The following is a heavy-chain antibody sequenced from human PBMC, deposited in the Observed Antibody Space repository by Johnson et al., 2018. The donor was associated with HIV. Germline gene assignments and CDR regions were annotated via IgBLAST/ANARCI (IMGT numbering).Heavy chain of an antibody. D-gene: IGHD1-26*01. J-gene: IGHJ3*02. CDR3: AREGGARDAFDI. CDR2: ISYDGSNK. V-gene: IGHV3-30-3*01. Sequence: QVQLVESGGGVVQPGRSLRLPCAASGFTFSSYAMHWVRQAPGKGLEWVAVISYDGSNKYYADSVKGRFTISRDNSKNTLYLQMNSLRAEDTAVYYWAREGGARDAFDIWGQGTMVTVSS. CDR1: GFTFSSYA.